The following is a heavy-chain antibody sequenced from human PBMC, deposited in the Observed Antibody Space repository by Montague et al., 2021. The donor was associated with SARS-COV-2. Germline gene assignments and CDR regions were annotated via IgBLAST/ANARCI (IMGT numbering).Heavy chain of an antibody. CDR2: IYDTAST. D-gene: IGHD6-19*01. CDR3: MRAGGYVNRPPV. Sequence: SETLSLTCAVSGASIVNTDCWSWVRQPPGKGLEWIGEIYDTASTNYNPSLKSRVTMSVDKFNNQVSLQSNYLTAADTAVYFCMRAGGYVNRPPVWGQGAQVIVSS. CDR1: GASIVNTDC. J-gene: IGHJ4*02. V-gene: IGHV4-4*02.